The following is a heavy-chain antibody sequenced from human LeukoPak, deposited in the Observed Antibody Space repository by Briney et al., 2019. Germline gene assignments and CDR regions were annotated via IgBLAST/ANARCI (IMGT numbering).Heavy chain of an antibody. Sequence: ASVKVSCKTSGSTFRNYAISWVRQAPGQGLEWMGVFISVFGTTKCAQKFQGRVTITADDSTSTVFMELSSLRSGDTATYFCASGRTLRAEYWGPGTLVTVSS. J-gene: IGHJ4*02. D-gene: IGHD6-6*01. CDR3: ASGRTLRAEY. CDR2: FISVFGTT. CDR1: GSTFRNYA. V-gene: IGHV1-69*13.